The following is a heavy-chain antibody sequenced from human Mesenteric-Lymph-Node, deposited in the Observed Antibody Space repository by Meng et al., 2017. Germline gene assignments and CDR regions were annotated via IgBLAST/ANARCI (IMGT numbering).Heavy chain of an antibody. V-gene: IGHV4-34*01. CDR2: INHSGRT. J-gene: IGHJ4*02. D-gene: IGHD6-13*01. CDR3: ARELLQQLVLGTIS. CDR1: GGSFSGFY. Sequence: GSLRLSCAVYGGSFSGFYWSWIRQPPGKGLEWIGEINHSGRTTYNPSLKSRGTISLDTSKNEFSLKLTSVTAADTAVYYCARELLQQLVLGTISWGQGTLVTVSS.